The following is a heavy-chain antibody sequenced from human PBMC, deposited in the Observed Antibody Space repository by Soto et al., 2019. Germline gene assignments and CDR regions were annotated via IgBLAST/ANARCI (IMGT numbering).Heavy chain of an antibody. D-gene: IGHD3-10*01. Sequence: SETLSLTCTVSGGSISSSSYYWGWIRQPPGKGLEWIGNIYHSGSTYYNPSLKSRVTISVDRSKNQFSLKLSSVTAADTAVYYCARGPPFGYWGQGTLVTVSS. CDR3: ARGPPFGY. CDR2: IYHSGST. V-gene: IGHV4-39*07. CDR1: GGSISSSSYY. J-gene: IGHJ4*02.